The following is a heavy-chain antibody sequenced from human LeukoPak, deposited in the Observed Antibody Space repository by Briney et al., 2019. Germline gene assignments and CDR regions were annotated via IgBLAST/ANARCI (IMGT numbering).Heavy chain of an antibody. V-gene: IGHV4-59*01. CDR1: GGSISSYY. CDR3: ARGGIFYGDSYNWFDP. Sequence: ETLSLTCTVXGGSISSYYWSWIRQPPGKGLEWIGYIYYSGSTNYNPSLKSRVTISVDTSKNQFSLKLSSVTAADTAVYYCARGGIFYGDSYNWFDPWGQGTLVTVSS. J-gene: IGHJ5*02. D-gene: IGHD4-17*01. CDR2: IYYSGST.